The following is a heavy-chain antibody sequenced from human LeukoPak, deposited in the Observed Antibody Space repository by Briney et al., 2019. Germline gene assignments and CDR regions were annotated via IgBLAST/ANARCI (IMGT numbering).Heavy chain of an antibody. CDR3: TPSGSYRWSY. Sequence: GGSLRLCCTASGFTFGDYAMSWFRQAPGKGLEWVGFIRSKAYGGTTEYAASVKGRFTISRDDSKSIAYLQMNSLKTEDTAVYYCTPSGSYRWSYWGQGTLVTVSS. V-gene: IGHV3-49*03. D-gene: IGHD1-26*01. CDR2: IRSKAYGGTT. J-gene: IGHJ4*02. CDR1: GFTFGDYA.